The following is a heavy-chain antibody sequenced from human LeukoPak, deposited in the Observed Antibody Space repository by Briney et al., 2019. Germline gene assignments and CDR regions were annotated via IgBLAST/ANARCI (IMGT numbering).Heavy chain of an antibody. CDR3: ATDGSPFDN. V-gene: IGHV3-7*01. Sequence: GGSLRLSCAASGFTFSSYWMSWVRQPPGRGLEWVANIKQDGNEKYYLDSVKGRFTISRDNAKNSLYLQMDSLRAEDTAVYYCATDGSPFDNWGQGTLVTVSS. J-gene: IGHJ4*02. CDR1: GFTFSSYW. CDR2: IKQDGNEK.